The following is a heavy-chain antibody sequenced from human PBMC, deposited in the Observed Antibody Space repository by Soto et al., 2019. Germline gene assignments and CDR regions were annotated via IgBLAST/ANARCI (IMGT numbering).Heavy chain of an antibody. J-gene: IGHJ6*02. CDR3: ASSLVRGVNNDGMDV. V-gene: IGHV4-30-4*01. Sequence: SETLSLTCTVSGGSISSGDYYWSWIRQPPGKGLEWIGYIYYSGSTYYNPSLKSRVTISVDTSKNQFSLKLSSVTAADTAVYYCASSLVRGVNNDGMDVWGQGTTVTVSS. CDR2: IYYSGST. D-gene: IGHD3-10*01. CDR1: GGSISSGDYY.